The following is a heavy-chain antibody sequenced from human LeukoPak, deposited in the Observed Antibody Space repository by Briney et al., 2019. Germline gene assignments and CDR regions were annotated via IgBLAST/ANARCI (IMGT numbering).Heavy chain of an antibody. J-gene: IGHJ5*02. CDR3: AHTDGYIWGGSWFDP. CDR2: IYWDDDK. CDR1: GFSLSTTAMA. D-gene: IGHD5-24*01. V-gene: IGHV2-5*02. Sequence: SGPTLVKPTQTLTLTCTFSGFSLSTTAMAVGWIRQPPGKALEWLALIYWDDDKRYSSSLKSRLTITKATSKNQVVLTMTNMDPVDTATYYCAHTDGYIWGGSWFDPWGQGTLVTVSS.